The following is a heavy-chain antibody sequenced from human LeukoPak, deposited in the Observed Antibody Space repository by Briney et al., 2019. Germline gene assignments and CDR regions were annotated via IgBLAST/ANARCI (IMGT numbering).Heavy chain of an antibody. J-gene: IGHJ4*02. D-gene: IGHD6-13*01. Sequence: GGSLRLSCAASGFTFDDYAMRWVRQAPGKGLEWISGISWNSGSIGYADSVKGRFTISRDNAKNSLYLQMNSLRAEDTALYYCAKDSRSGGSWYYFDYWGQGTLVTVSS. CDR1: GFTFDDYA. CDR2: ISWNSGSI. CDR3: AKDSRSGGSWYYFDY. V-gene: IGHV3-9*01.